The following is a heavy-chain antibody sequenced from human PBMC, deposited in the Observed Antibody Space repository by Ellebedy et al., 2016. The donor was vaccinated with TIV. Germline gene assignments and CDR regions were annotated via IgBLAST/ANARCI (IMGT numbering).Heavy chain of an antibody. J-gene: IGHJ4*02. D-gene: IGHD7-27*01. CDR1: GGSFSGYY. CDR3: ARYPVAMRAMGIDY. Sequence: MPSETLSLTCAVYGGSFSGYYWSWIRQPPGKGLEWIGEINHSGSTNYNPSLKSRVTISVDTSKNQFSLKLSSVTAADTAVYYCARYPVAMRAMGIDYWGQGTLVTVSS. V-gene: IGHV4-34*01. CDR2: INHSGST.